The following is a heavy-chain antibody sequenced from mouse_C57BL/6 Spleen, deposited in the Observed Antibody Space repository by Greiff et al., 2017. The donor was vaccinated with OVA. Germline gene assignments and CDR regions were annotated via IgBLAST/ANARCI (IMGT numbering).Heavy chain of an antibody. V-gene: IGHV1-22*01. CDR3: ARQAVVARYWYFDV. D-gene: IGHD1-1*01. CDR1: GYTFTDYN. CDR2: INPNNGGT. J-gene: IGHJ1*03. Sequence: EVQLQQSGPELVKPGASVKMSCKASGYTFTDYNMHWVKQSHGKSLEWIGYINPNNGGTSYNQKFKGKATLTVNKSSSTAYMELRSLTSEDSAVYYCARQAVVARYWYFDVWGTGTTVTVSS.